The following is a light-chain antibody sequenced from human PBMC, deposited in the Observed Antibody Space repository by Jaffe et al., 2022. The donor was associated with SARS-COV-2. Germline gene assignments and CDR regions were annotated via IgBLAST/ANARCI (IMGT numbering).Light chain of an antibody. V-gene: IGKV2-30*01. CDR3: MQGTHWPPYT. Sequence: DVVMTQSPLSLPVTLGQPASISCRSSQGLVYSDGNIYLSWFHQRPGQSPRRLIYKVSYRDSGVPERFSGSGSGTDFTLKISRVEADDVGVYYCMQGTHWPPYTFGQGTKLEIK. J-gene: IGKJ2*01. CDR1: QGLVYSDGNIY. CDR2: KVS.